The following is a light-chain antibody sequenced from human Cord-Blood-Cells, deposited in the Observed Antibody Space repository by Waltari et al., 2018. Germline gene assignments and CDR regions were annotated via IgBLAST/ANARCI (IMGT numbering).Light chain of an antibody. Sequence: IVITQSPAFPAASLDRMAIITRTSKRSILYSSNNKNYLAWYQQKPGHPPKLLIYWASTRETGVPDRFSGSGSGTDFTLTISRLQAEDFAIYYCQQYYSTPPTFGGGTKVEIK. J-gene: IGKJ4*01. CDR3: QQYYSTPPT. CDR2: WAS. V-gene: IGKV4-1*01. CDR1: RSILYSSNNKNY.